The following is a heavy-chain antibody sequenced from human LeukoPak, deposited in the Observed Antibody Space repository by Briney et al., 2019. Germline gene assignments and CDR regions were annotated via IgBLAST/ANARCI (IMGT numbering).Heavy chain of an antibody. Sequence: ASVTVSCKVSGYSLSELSTHWVRQAPGQGLEWMGGFYPGDDETIYAQKFQGRVTMTEDTSTDTAYLELSSLRSEDTAVYFCATEKDLLLDSWGQGTPVTVSS. D-gene: IGHD1-26*01. CDR2: FYPGDDET. CDR3: ATEKDLLLDS. CDR1: GYSLSELS. J-gene: IGHJ5*01. V-gene: IGHV1-24*01.